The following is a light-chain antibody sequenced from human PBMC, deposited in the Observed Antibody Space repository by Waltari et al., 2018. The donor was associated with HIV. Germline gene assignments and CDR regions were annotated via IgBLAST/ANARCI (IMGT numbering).Light chain of an antibody. J-gene: IGKJ3*01. CDR3: QQYGTSPLT. CDR1: QSVSSSY. CDR2: GAS. Sequence: EIVLTQSPGTLSLSPGERATLSCRASQSVSSSYLAWYQQKPGQAPRLLIYGASSRATGIPDRFSGSGSGTDFTLTISRLEPEDSAVYYCQQYGTSPLTFGPGTK. V-gene: IGKV3-20*01.